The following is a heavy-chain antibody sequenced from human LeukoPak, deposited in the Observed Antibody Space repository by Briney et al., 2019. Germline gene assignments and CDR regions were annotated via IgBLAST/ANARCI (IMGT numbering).Heavy chain of an antibody. CDR3: ASSPAPYYYYYMDV. Sequence: PGGSLRLSCAASGFTFSSYAMHWVRQAPGKGLEYVSAISSNGGSTYYANSVKGRFTISRDNSKNTLYLQMGSLRAEDVAVYYCASSPAPYYYYYMDVWGKGTTVTVSS. J-gene: IGHJ6*03. CDR2: ISSNGGST. V-gene: IGHV3-64*01. CDR1: GFTFSSYA.